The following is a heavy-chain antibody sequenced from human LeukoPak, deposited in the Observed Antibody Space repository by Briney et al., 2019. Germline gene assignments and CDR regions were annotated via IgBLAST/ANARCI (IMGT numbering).Heavy chain of an antibody. J-gene: IGHJ4*02. CDR1: GYTFTGYY. D-gene: IGHD6-13*01. V-gene: IGHV1-2*02. CDR2: IYPNSGGT. Sequence: ASVKVSCKASGYTFTGYYMHWVRQAPGQGLEWMGWIYPNSGGTNYAQKFQGRVTVTRDTSISTAYMELSRLRSDDTAVYYCAREAAAAGENYFDYWGQGTLVTVSS. CDR3: AREAAAAGENYFDY.